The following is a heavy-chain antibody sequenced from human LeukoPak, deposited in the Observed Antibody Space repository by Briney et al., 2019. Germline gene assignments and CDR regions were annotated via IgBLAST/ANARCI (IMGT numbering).Heavy chain of an antibody. CDR3: ARDGLGAALDY. CDR1: GFTFSSYA. D-gene: IGHD1-26*01. J-gene: IGHJ4*02. Sequence: SGGSLRLSFAASGFTFSSYAMHWVRQAPGKGLEWVAVISYDGSNKYYADSVKGRFTISRDNSKNTLYLQMNSLRAEDTAVYYCARDGLGAALDYWGQGTLVTVSS. V-gene: IGHV3-30*04. CDR2: ISYDGSNK.